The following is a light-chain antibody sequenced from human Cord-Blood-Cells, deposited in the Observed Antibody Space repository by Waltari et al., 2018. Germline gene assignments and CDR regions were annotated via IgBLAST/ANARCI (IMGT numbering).Light chain of an antibody. CDR2: GAS. V-gene: IGKV3-15*01. Sequence: EIVMKQSPATLSVSPGESATLSCRASQSVSSNLAWYQQKPGQAPRLLIYGASNRATGIPARFSGSGSGTEFTLTISSLQSEDFAVYYCQQYNNWPFTFGPGTKVDIK. CDR1: QSVSSN. J-gene: IGKJ3*01. CDR3: QQYNNWPFT.